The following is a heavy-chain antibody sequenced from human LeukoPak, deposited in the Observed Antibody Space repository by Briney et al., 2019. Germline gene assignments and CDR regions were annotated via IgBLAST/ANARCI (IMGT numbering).Heavy chain of an antibody. CDR2: MNPNSGYT. CDR1: GYTFTSYN. J-gene: IGHJ4*02. Sequence: ASVKVSCKASGYTFTSYNINWVRQATGQGLEWMGWMNPNSGYTVYAQKFQGRVAMTRNTSISTAYMELSSLRSEDTAMYYCARAGGGFDYWGQGTLVTVSS. CDR3: ARAGGGFDY. V-gene: IGHV1-8*01. D-gene: IGHD3-10*01.